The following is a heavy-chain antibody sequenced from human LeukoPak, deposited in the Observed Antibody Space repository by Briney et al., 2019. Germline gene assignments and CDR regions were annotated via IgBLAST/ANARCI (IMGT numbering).Heavy chain of an antibody. V-gene: IGHV4-38-2*02. Sequence: KPSETLSLTCTVSGYSISSGYYWGWIRQPPGKGLEWIGSIYHSGSTYYNPSLKSRVTISVDTSKNQFSLKLSSVTAADTAVYYCATGGWGYSGLWNHFDYWGQGTLVTVSS. J-gene: IGHJ4*02. CDR1: GYSISSGYY. CDR3: ATGGWGYSGLWNHFDY. CDR2: IYHSGST. D-gene: IGHD5-12*01.